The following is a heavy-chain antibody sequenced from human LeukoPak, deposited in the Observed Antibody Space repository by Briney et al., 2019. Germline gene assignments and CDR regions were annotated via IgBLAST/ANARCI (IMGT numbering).Heavy chain of an antibody. V-gene: IGHV3-48*02. Sequence: GGSLRLSCAASGFTFSSYSMNWVRQAPGKGLEWVSYISSSSSTIYYADSVKGRFTISRDNAKNSLYLQMNSLRDEDTAVYYCARDYCGGDCGYWYFDLRGRGTLVTVSS. J-gene: IGHJ2*01. CDR2: ISSSSSTI. CDR3: ARDYCGGDCGYWYFDL. D-gene: IGHD2-21*02. CDR1: GFTFSSYS.